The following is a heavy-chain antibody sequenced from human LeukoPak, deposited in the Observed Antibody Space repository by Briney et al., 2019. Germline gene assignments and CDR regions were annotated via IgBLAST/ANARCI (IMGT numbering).Heavy chain of an antibody. CDR1: GYTFTSYY. Sequence: ASVKVSCKASGYTFTSYYMHWVRQAPGQGLEWMGIINPSDGSASYPQKFQGRVTMTRDTSTATLYMELSSLRSEDTAVYYCASGLSVTVYSVGSYFDYWGQGTLVTVSS. V-gene: IGHV1-46*01. CDR2: INPSDGSA. J-gene: IGHJ4*02. D-gene: IGHD5-18*01. CDR3: ASGLSVTVYSVGSYFDY.